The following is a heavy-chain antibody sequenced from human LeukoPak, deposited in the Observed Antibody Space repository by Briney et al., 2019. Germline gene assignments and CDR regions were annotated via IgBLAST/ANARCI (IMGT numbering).Heavy chain of an antibody. CDR3: ASSQRLGKMTTVTTFDY. CDR1: GGTFSSYA. D-gene: IGHD4-17*01. CDR2: IIPIFGTA. J-gene: IGHJ4*02. Sequence: ASVKVSCKASGGTFSSYAISWVRQAPGQGLERMGGIIPIFGTANYAQKFQGRVTITADESTSTAYMELSSLRSEDTAVYYCASSQRLGKMTTVTTFDYWGQGTLVTVSS. V-gene: IGHV1-69*13.